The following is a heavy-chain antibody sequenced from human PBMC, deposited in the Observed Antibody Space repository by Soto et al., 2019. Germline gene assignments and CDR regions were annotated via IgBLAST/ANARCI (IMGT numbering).Heavy chain of an antibody. J-gene: IGHJ6*02. CDR2: ISTYSGDT. D-gene: IGHD5-12*01. CDR1: GYTFTRSG. CDR3: AREGVAPYYYYGMDV. V-gene: IGHV1-18*01. Sequence: GASVKVSCQGSGYTFTRSGISWVRQAPGQGLEWMGWISTYSGDTNYAQTFQGRVTMTTDTSTSTVHMEVRSLRSDDTAVYYCAREGVAPYYYYGMDVWGQGTPVTVSS.